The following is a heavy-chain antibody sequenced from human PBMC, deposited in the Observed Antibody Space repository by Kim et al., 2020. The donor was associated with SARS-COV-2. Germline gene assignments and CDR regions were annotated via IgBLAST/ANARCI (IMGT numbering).Heavy chain of an antibody. D-gene: IGHD6-19*01. J-gene: IGHJ5*02. V-gene: IGHV6-1*01. CDR2: TYYRSKWYN. CDR1: GDSVSSNSAA. CDR3: ARVAYSSGWYESHWFDP. Sequence: SQTLSLTCAISGDSVSSNSAAWNWIRQSPSRGLEWLGRTYYRSKWYNDYAVSVKSRITINPDTSKNQFSLQLNSVTPEDTAVYYCARVAYSSGWYESHWFDPWGQGTLVTVSS.